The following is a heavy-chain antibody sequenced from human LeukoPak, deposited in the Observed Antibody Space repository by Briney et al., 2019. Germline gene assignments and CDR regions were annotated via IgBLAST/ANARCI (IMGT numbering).Heavy chain of an antibody. J-gene: IGHJ4*02. CDR3: AIQWLSDYFDY. CDR1: GFTFSSYA. D-gene: IGHD6-19*01. CDR2: IKQDGSEK. V-gene: IGHV3-7*03. Sequence: PGGSLRLSCAASGFTFSSYAMSWVRQAPGKGLEWVANIKQDGSEKYYVDSVKGRFTISRDNAKNSLYLQMNSLRAEDTAVYYCAIQWLSDYFDYWGQGTLVTVSS.